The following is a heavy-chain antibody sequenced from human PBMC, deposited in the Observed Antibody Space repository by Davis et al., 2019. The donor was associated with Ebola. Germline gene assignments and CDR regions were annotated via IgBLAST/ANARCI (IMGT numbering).Heavy chain of an antibody. V-gene: IGHV1-69*13. CDR1: GDTFSPYA. CDR3: ARESGTWILEY. Sequence: SVKVSCKTSGDTFSPYAISWVRQAPGQGLEWMGSIIPIFHTTNYAQKFQDRISITADESTSTSYMELAGQRSEDTAIYFCARESGTWILEYWGQGTLVSVSS. D-gene: IGHD1-1*01. CDR2: IIPIFHTT. J-gene: IGHJ4*01.